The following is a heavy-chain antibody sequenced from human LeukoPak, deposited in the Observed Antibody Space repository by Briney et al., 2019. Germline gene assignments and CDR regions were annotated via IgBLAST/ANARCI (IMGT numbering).Heavy chain of an antibody. J-gene: IGHJ3*02. V-gene: IGHV3-21*01. CDR2: ISSSSSYI. CDR3: AVTTADDAFDI. D-gene: IGHD4-17*01. Sequence: GGSRRLSCAASGFTFSSYSMNWVRQAPGKGLEWVSSISSSSSYIYYADSVKGRFTISRGNAKNSLYLQMNSLRAGDTAVYYCAVTTADDAFDIWGQGTMVTVSS. CDR1: GFTFSSYS.